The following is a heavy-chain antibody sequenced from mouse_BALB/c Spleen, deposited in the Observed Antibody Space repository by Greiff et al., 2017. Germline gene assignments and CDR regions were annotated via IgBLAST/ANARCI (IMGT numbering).Heavy chain of an antibody. Sequence: LQQPGSELVRPGASVKLSCKASGYTFTSYWMHWVKQRHGQGLEWIGNIYPGSGSTNYDEKFKSKGTLTVDTSSSTAYMHLSSLTSEDSAVYYCTRETTAYFDYWGQGTTLTVSS. J-gene: IGHJ2*01. CDR1: GYTFTSYW. D-gene: IGHD1-2*01. V-gene: IGHV1S22*01. CDR3: TRETTAYFDY. CDR2: IYPGSGST.